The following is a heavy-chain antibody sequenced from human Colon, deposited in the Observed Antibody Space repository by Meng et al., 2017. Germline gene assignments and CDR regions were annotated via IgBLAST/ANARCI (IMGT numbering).Heavy chain of an antibody. J-gene: IGHJ3*02. CDR3: VRVKFQSGDAFDI. CDR1: GYTFTSYG. V-gene: IGHV1-18*01. CDR2: ISTYNGNT. Sequence: ASVKVSCKASGYTFTSYGISWVRQAPGQGLEWMGWISTYNGNTNYAQKVQGRVTMTTDTSTSTAYMERRSLRFDDTAVYYWVRVKFQSGDAFDIWGQGTMVTVSS.